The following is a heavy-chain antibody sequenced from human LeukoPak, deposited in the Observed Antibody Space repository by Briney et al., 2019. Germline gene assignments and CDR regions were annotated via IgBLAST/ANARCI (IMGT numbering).Heavy chain of an antibody. V-gene: IGHV4-4*07. J-gene: IGHJ6*03. CDR2: IYTSGST. CDR1: GGSISSYY. CDR3: ARDSPYSSGWYYYLDV. D-gene: IGHD6-19*01. Sequence: SETLSLTCTVSGGSISSYYWSWIRQPAGKGLEWIGHIYTSGSTNYNPSLKSRVTISVDTSKNQFSLKLSSVTAADTAVYYCARDSPYSSGWYYYLDVWGKGTAVTISS.